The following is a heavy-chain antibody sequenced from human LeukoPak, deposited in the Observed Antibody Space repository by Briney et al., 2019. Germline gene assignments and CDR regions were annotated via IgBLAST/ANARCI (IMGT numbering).Heavy chain of an antibody. D-gene: IGHD3-22*01. CDR1: GFSFSTYT. J-gene: IGHJ3*02. Sequence: GGSLRVSCAASGFSFSTYTMHWVRQAPGKGLEWVSSISSSGSYKYYADSVKGRFSISRDNTKNSFYLQMNTLRAEDTAVYHCAREGMGYYDSSGYPRGWLAFDIWGEETMVTVSS. CDR3: AREGMGYYDSSGYPRGWLAFDI. V-gene: IGHV3-21*01. CDR2: ISSSGSYK.